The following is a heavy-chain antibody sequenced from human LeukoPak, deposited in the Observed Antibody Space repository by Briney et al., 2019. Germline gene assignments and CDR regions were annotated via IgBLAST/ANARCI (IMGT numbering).Heavy chain of an antibody. D-gene: IGHD4/OR15-4a*01. Sequence: GGSLRLSCTVSGFTVSSDSMSWVRQAPGKGLEWVSFIYSGGSTHYSDSVKGRFTISRDNSKSTLYLQMNSLRAEDTAVYYCARRAGAYSHPYDYWGQGTLVTVSS. V-gene: IGHV3-53*01. CDR3: ARRAGAYSHPYDY. CDR2: IYSGGST. J-gene: IGHJ4*02. CDR1: GFTVSSDS.